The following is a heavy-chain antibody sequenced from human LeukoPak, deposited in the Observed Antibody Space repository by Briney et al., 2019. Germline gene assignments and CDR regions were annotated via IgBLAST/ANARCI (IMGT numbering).Heavy chain of an antibody. CDR3: AREGAIAVAATGVYFDY. CDR1: GFTFSDYY. J-gene: IGHJ4*02. Sequence: GSLRLSCAASGFTFSDYYMNWIRQPPGKGLEWIGSIYYSGSTYYNPSLKSRVTISVDTSKNQFSLKLSSVTAADTAVYYCAREGAIAVAATGVYFDYWGQGTLVTVSS. D-gene: IGHD6-19*01. V-gene: IGHV4-38-2*02. CDR2: IYYSGST.